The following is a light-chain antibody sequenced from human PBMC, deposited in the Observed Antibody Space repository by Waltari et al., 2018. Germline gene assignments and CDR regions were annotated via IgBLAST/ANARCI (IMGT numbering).Light chain of an antibody. Sequence: EIVLSQSPGTLALSPGDRATLSCRDSQSVSSNYLAWFQQKPGQAPRLLIYGASSRATGIPDRFSGSGSGTDFTLTISRLEREDFAVYYCQQYGNSPFTFGQGTKLEIK. CDR1: QSVSSNY. J-gene: IGKJ2*01. CDR3: QQYGNSPFT. V-gene: IGKV3-20*01. CDR2: GAS.